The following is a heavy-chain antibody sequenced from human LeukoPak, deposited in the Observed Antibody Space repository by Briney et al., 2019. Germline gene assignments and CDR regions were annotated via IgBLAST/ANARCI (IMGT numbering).Heavy chain of an antibody. J-gene: IGHJ3*02. V-gene: IGHV4-59*01. Sequence: SETLSLTCTVSGGSISSYYWSWIRQPPGKGLEWIGYIYYSGSTNYNPSLESRVTISVDTSKNQFSLKLNSVTAADTAMYYCARWYSSSSRALDIWGQGTVVTVSS. CDR3: ARWYSSSSRALDI. D-gene: IGHD6-6*01. CDR1: GGSISSYY. CDR2: IYYSGST.